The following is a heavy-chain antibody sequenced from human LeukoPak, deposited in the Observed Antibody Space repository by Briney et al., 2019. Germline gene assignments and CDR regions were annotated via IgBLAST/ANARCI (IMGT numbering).Heavy chain of an antibody. Sequence: GGSLRLSCAASGFTFNGSAMHWVRQASGKGLEWVGRIRSKANSYATAYAASVKGRFTISRDDSKNTAYLQMNSLKTEDTAVYYCTRNYGDYWDDAFDIWGQGTMVTVSS. CDR3: TRNYGDYWDDAFDI. D-gene: IGHD4-17*01. J-gene: IGHJ3*02. CDR2: IRSKANSYAT. V-gene: IGHV3-73*01. CDR1: GFTFNGSA.